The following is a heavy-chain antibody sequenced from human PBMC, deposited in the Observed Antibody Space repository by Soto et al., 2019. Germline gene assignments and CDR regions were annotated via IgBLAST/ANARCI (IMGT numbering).Heavy chain of an antibody. CDR1: GFTFSSSA. V-gene: IGHV3-23*01. D-gene: IGHD3-22*01. CDR2: ISGSGGDT. CDR3: AKGSTGFRPYYFDY. Sequence: VQLLESGGGLVQPGGSLRLSCGASGFTFSSSAMSWVRQAPGKGLDWFSAISGSGGDTYYADSVKGRFTLSRDNSKNTLYLQMNSLRADDTAVYYCAKGSTGFRPYYFDYWGQGTLVTVSS. J-gene: IGHJ4*02.